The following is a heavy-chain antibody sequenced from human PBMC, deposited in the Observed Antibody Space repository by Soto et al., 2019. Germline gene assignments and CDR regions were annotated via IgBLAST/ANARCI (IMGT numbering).Heavy chain of an antibody. CDR2: IIPIFGTA. D-gene: IGHD2-2*01. V-gene: IGHV1-69*13. J-gene: IGHJ6*02. CDR3: ARGVVVVVPAAMGDYYYYYGMDV. Sequence: SVKVSCKASGGTFSSYAISWVRQAPGQGLEWMGGIIPIFGTANYAQKFQGRVTITADESTSTAYMELSSLRSEDTAVYYCARGVVVVVPAAMGDYYYYYGMDVWGQGTTVTVS. CDR1: GGTFSSYA.